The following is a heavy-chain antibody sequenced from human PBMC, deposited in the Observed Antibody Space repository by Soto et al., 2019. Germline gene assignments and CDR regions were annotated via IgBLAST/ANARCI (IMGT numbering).Heavy chain of an antibody. V-gene: IGHV3-23*01. D-gene: IGHD6-13*01. CDR2: ISGSGGST. CDR1: GFTFSSYA. Sequence: PGGSLRLSCAASGFTFSSYAMSWVRQAPGKGLEWVSAISGSGGSTYYADSVKGRFTISRDNSKNTLYLQMNSLRAEDTAVYYCANPGVRIAAAGTDDAFDIWGQGTMVTVSS. J-gene: IGHJ3*02. CDR3: ANPGVRIAAAGTDDAFDI.